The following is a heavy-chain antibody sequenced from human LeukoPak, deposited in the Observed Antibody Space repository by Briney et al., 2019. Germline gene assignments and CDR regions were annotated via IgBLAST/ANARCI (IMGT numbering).Heavy chain of an antibody. CDR3: ARGSPLGPSKKPHDY. CDR2: INPNSGDT. D-gene: IGHD1-26*01. CDR1: GGTFSSYA. V-gene: IGHV1-2*02. Sequence: GASVKVSCKASGGTFSSYAISWVRQAPGQGLEWMGWINPNSGDTNYAQKFQGRVTMTRDTSITTVYMELSRLTSDDTAVHYCARGSPLGPSKKPHDYWGQGTLVTVSS. J-gene: IGHJ4*02.